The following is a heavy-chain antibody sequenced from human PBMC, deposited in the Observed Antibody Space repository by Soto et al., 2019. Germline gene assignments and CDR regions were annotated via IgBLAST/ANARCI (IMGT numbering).Heavy chain of an antibody. D-gene: IGHD2-15*01. V-gene: IGHV4-34*01. CDR2: INHSGST. Sequence: SETLSLTCAVYGGSFSGYYWSWIRQPPGKGLEWIGEINHSGSTNYNPSLKSRVTISVDTSKNQFSLKLSSVTAADTAVYYCARGGYCSGGSCHTTGMDVWGQGTTVTV. CDR3: ARGGYCSGGSCHTTGMDV. CDR1: GGSFSGYY. J-gene: IGHJ6*02.